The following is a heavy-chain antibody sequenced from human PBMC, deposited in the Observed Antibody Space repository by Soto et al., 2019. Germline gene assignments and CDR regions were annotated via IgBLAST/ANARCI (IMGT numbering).Heavy chain of an antibody. V-gene: IGHV3-11*01. D-gene: IGHD1-7*01. Sequence: PGGSLRLSCAASGFTFSDYYMSWIRQAPGKGLEWVSYISSSGSTIYYADSVKGRFTISRDNAKNSRYLQMNSLRAEDTAVYYCARDVGELELRYFDYWGQGTLVTVSS. CDR3: ARDVGELELRYFDY. J-gene: IGHJ4*02. CDR1: GFTFSDYY. CDR2: ISSSGSTI.